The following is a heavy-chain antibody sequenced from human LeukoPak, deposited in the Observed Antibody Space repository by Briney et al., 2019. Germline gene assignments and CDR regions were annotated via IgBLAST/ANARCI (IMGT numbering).Heavy chain of an antibody. CDR3: AKAMEYYDILTGYYTPGFFGY. J-gene: IGHJ4*02. CDR1: GFTFSSYA. V-gene: IGHV3-23*01. D-gene: IGHD3-9*01. Sequence: GGSLRLSCAASGFTFSSYAMSWVRQAPGKGLEWVSAISGSGGSTYYADSVKGRFTISRDNSKNTLYLQMNSLRAEDTAVYYCAKAMEYYDILTGYYTPGFFGYWGQGTLVTVSP. CDR2: ISGSGGST.